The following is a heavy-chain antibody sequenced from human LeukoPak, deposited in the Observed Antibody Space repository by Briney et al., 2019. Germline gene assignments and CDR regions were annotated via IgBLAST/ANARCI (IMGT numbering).Heavy chain of an antibody. CDR1: GFTFSSYW. V-gene: IGHV3-74*01. D-gene: IGHD3-10*01. CDR2: INSDGSST. CDR3: AKGGKGGYFDY. J-gene: IGHJ4*02. Sequence: PGGSLRLSCAASGFTFSSYWMHWVRQAPGKGLVWVSRINSDGSSTSYADSVKGRFTISRDNAKNTLYLQMNSPRAEDTAVYYCAKGGKGGYFDYWGQGTLVTVSS.